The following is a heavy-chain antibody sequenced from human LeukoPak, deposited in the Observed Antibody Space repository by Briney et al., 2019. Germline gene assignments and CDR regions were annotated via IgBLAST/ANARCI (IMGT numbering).Heavy chain of an antibody. D-gene: IGHD4-17*01. Sequence: PWGSLRLSCAASGFTFSNAWMSWVRQAPGKGLEWVGRIKSKTDGGTTDYAAPVKGRFTISRDDSKNTLYLQMNSLKTEDTAVYYCTTESPPSMTTVTMYYFDYWGQGTLVTVSS. CDR1: GFTFSNAW. CDR2: IKSKTDGGTT. V-gene: IGHV3-15*01. CDR3: TTESPPSMTTVTMYYFDY. J-gene: IGHJ4*02.